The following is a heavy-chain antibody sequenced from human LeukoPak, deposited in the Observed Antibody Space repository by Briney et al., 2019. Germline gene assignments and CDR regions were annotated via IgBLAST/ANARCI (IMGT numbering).Heavy chain of an antibody. CDR3: GRDPKLGIRGYTYGYIDF. CDR2: INTNTGNP. D-gene: IGHD5-18*01. V-gene: IGHV7-4-1*02. Sequence: ASVKVSCKTSGYTFTTYAISWVRQAPGQGLEWMGWINTNTGNPTYAQDFFTGRYVFSLDTSVNTAYLQITGLKADDTAVYYCGRDPKLGIRGYTYGYIDFWGQGTLVTVAS. J-gene: IGHJ4*02. CDR1: GYTFTTYA.